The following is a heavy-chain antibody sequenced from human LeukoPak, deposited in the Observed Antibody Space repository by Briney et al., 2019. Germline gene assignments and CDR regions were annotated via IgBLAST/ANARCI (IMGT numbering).Heavy chain of an antibody. CDR3: ARGPELERFDD. J-gene: IGHJ4*02. CDR2: IIPIFGTA. CDR1: GGTFSSYA. Sequence: GSSVKVSCKASGGTFSSYAISWVRQAPGQGLEWMGGIIPIFGTANYAQKFQGRVTIATDESTSTSYMELNSLRSEDTAVYYCARGPELERFDDWGQGTLVTVSS. V-gene: IGHV1-69*05. D-gene: IGHD1-1*01.